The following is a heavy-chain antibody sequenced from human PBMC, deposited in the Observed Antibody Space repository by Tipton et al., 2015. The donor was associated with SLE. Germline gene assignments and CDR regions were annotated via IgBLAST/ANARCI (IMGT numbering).Heavy chain of an antibody. J-gene: IGHJ4*02. Sequence: TLSLTCSVSGGSIGSGGFYWSWIRQHPGKGLEWIGFIYYTGTTHYNPSLRSRVSISLDTSKNQFSLRLTSVTAADTAVYYCARRSDTSDYFDFWGQGTLVTVSS. D-gene: IGHD3-10*01. V-gene: IGHV4-31*03. CDR3: ARRSDTSDYFDF. CDR1: GGSIGSGGFY. CDR2: IYYTGTT.